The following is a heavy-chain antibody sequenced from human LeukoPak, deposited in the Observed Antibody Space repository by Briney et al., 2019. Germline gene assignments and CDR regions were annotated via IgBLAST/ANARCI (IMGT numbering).Heavy chain of an antibody. J-gene: IGHJ4*02. V-gene: IGHV4-61*02. D-gene: IGHD3-22*01. CDR2: IYTSGST. CDR3: ASASEYYDSSGYSYYFDY. CDR1: GGSISSGSYY. Sequence: PSQTLSLTCTVSGGSISSGSYYWSWIRQPAGKGLEWIGRIYTSGSTNYNPSLKSRVTISMDTSKNQFSLKLSSVTAADTAVYYCASASEYYDSSGYSYYFDYWGQGTLVTVSS.